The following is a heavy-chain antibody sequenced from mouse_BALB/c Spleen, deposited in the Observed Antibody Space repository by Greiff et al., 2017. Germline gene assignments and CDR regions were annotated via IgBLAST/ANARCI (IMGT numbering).Heavy chain of an antibody. J-gene: IGHJ4*01. Sequence: VKLVESGGGLVQPGGSLKLSCAASGFTFSSYTMSWVRQTPEKRLEWVAYISNGGGSTYYPDTVKGRFTISRDNAKNTLYLQMSSLKSEDTAMYYCARGYSYYYAMDYWGQGTSVTVSS. D-gene: IGHD2-3*01. CDR3: ARGYSYYYAMDY. CDR2: ISNGGGST. V-gene: IGHV5-12-2*01. CDR1: GFTFSSYT.